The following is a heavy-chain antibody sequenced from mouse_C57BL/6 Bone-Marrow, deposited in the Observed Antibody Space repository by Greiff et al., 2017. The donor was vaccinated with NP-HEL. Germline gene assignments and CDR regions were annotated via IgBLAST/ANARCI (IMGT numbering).Heavy chain of an antibody. Sequence: EVQGVESGAELVRPGASVKLSCTASGFNIKDDYMHWVKQRPEQGLEWIGWIDPENGDTEYASKFQGKATITADTSSNTAYLQLSSLTSEDTAVYYCTNYFDYWGQGTTLTVSS. CDR2: IDPENGDT. CDR1: GFNIKDDY. V-gene: IGHV14-4*01. J-gene: IGHJ2*01. CDR3: TNYFDY.